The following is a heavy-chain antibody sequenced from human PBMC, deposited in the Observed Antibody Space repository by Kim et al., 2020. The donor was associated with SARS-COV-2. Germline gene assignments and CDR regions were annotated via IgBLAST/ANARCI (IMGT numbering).Heavy chain of an antibody. Sequence: GGSLRLSCAASGFTFSSYSMNWVRQAPGKGLEWVSSISSSSSYIYYADSVKGRFTISRDNAKNSLYLQMNSLRAEDTAVYYCARDLYSSSWYANWFDPWGQGTLVTVSS. D-gene: IGHD6-13*01. CDR1: GFTFSSYS. J-gene: IGHJ5*02. CDR3: ARDLYSSSWYANWFDP. CDR2: ISSSSSYI. V-gene: IGHV3-21*01.